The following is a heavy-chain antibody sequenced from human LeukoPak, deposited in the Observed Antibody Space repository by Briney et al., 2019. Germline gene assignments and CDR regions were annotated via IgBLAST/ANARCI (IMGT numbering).Heavy chain of an antibody. CDR3: ARDRYSSSWNYYYYYMDV. CDR2: IYTSGST. D-gene: IGHD6-13*01. J-gene: IGHJ6*03. CDR1: GGSISSSSYY. Sequence: SETLSLTCTVSGGSISSSSYYWGWIRQPAGKGLEWIGRIYTSGSTNYNPSLKSRVTMSVDTSKNQFSLKLSSVTAADTAVYYCARDRYSSSWNYYYYYMDVWGKGTTVTISS. V-gene: IGHV4-61*02.